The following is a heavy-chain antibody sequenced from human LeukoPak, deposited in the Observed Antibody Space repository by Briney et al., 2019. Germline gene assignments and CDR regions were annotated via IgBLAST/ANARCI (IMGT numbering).Heavy chain of an antibody. D-gene: IGHD2-15*01. V-gene: IGHV3-7*01. J-gene: IGHJ4*02. CDR1: GFPFNTYW. CDR2: IKPDGSDK. Sequence: GGSLRLSCAASGFPFNTYWMSWVRQSPGKGLQWVANIKPDGSDKYYVDSVRGRFTVSRDNAKNSLYLHLSSLGADDTAVYYCARGTGVCYIYWGQGTLVTVSS. CDR3: ARGTGVCYIY.